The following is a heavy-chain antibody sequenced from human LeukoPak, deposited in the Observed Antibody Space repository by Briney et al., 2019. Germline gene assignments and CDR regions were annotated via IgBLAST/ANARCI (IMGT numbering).Heavy chain of an antibody. D-gene: IGHD3-22*01. CDR3: ARDGVRADYYDSSGYYPELDY. J-gene: IGHJ4*02. CDR2: INAGNGNT. CDR1: GYTFTSYA. V-gene: IGHV1-3*01. Sequence: ASVKVSCKASGYTFTSYAMHWVRQAPGQRLEWMVWINAGNGNTKYSQKFQGRVTITRDTSASTAYMELSSLRSEDTAVYYCARDGVRADYYDSSGYYPELDYWGQGTLVTVSS.